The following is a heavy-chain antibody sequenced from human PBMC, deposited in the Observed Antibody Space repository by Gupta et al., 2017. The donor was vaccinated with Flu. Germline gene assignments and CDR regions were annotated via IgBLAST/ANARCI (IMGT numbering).Heavy chain of an antibody. CDR1: GFTLSDHY. CDR2: TRNKGFNFST. D-gene: IGHD4-17*01. J-gene: IGHJ4*02. V-gene: IGHV3-72*01. CDR3: MTTVFPLDF. Sequence: GGSLRLSCTVSGFTLSDHYIDWVRQPPGKGLEWVGRTRNKGFNFSTAYAASVKGRFVISRDGSENSLYLQMNSLKTEDSAVYYCMTTVFPLDFWGQGTLVTVSS.